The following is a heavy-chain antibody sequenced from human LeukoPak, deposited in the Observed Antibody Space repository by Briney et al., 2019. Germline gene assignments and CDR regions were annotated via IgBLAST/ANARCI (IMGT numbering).Heavy chain of an antibody. V-gene: IGHV1-69*05. J-gene: IGHJ6*03. CDR1: GYTFTSYG. Sequence: SVKVSCKASGYTFTSYGISWVGQAPGQGLEWMGGIIPIFGTANYAQKFQGRVTITTDESTSTAYMELSSLRSEDTAVYYCARSGPSDQLLDYSYYMDVWGKGTTVTVSS. D-gene: IGHD2-2*01. CDR2: IIPIFGTA. CDR3: ARSGPSDQLLDYSYYMDV.